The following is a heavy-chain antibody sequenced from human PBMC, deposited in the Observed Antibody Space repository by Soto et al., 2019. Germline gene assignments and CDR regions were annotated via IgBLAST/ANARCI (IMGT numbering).Heavy chain of an antibody. CDR2: ISAYNGNT. J-gene: IGHJ6*02. CDR3: ARYCISTSCYGPGYYYYGMDV. D-gene: IGHD2-2*01. CDR1: GYTFTSYG. V-gene: IGHV1-18*01. Sequence: QVQLVQSGAEVKRPGASVKVSCKASGYTFTSYGISWVRQAPGQGLEWMGWISAYNGNTNYAQKLQGRVTMTTDTSTSTAYMELRSLRSDDTAVYYCARYCISTSCYGPGYYYYGMDVWGQGTTVTVSS.